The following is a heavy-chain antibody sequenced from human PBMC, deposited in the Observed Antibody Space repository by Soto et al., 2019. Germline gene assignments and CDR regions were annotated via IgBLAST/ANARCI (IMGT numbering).Heavy chain of an antibody. CDR1: GGTFSSYA. Sequence: QVQLVQSGAEVKKPGSSVKVSCKASGGTFSSYAISWVRQAPGHGLEWMGGSIPIFGTANYAQKFQGRVTITADKATITAYMELSSLRSEDTAVYYCARARYYYDSSGYYPEYFQHWGQGTLVTVSS. CDR3: ARARYYYDSSGYYPEYFQH. J-gene: IGHJ1*01. D-gene: IGHD3-22*01. V-gene: IGHV1-69*06. CDR2: SIPIFGTA.